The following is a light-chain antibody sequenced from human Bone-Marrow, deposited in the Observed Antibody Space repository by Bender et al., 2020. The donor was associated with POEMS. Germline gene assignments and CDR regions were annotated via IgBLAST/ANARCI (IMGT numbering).Light chain of an antibody. V-gene: IGLV2-14*02. J-gene: IGLJ2*01. Sequence: SCTGNSSNVGSSNLVSWYQQHPGQAPRLLIYEIHKRDSGVSRRFSGSKSDNTATLTITRVEAGDEADYYCHVWDTSSDHQVFGGGTKLTVL. CDR2: EIH. CDR3: HVWDTSSDHQV. CDR1: SSNVGSSNL.